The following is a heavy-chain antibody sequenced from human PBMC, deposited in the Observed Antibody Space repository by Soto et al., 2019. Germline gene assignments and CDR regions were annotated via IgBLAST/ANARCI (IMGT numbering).Heavy chain of an antibody. CDR3: ARDLSRGDYDWGDSYQYNGMDV. J-gene: IGHJ6*02. D-gene: IGHD3-16*01. V-gene: IGHV3-7*03. Sequence: PGGSLRLSCAASGFTFSSYWMSWVRQAPGKGLEWVANIKQDGSEKYYVDSVKGRFTIPRDNAKNSLYLQMNSLRVEDTAGYYCARDLSRGDYDWGDSYQYNGMDVWGQGTTVTVSS. CDR2: IKQDGSEK. CDR1: GFTFSSYW.